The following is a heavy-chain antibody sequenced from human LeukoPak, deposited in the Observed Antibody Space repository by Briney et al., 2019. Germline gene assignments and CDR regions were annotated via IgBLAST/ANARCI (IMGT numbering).Heavy chain of an antibody. CDR2: IIPILGIA. Sequence: SVKVSCKASGGTFSSYAISWVRQAPGQGLEWMGGIIPILGIANYAQKFQGRVTITADKSTSTAYMELSSLRSEDTAVYYCARGPNDSSGYYDDYFDYWGQGTLVTVSS. CDR3: ARGPNDSSGYYDDYFDY. V-gene: IGHV1-69*10. D-gene: IGHD3-22*01. CDR1: GGTFSSYA. J-gene: IGHJ4*02.